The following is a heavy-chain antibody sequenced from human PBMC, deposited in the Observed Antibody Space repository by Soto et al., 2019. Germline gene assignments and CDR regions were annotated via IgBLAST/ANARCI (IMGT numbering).Heavy chain of an antibody. J-gene: IGHJ2*01. CDR1: GFTISRYG. CDR2: LWSDGTT. V-gene: IGHV3-49*04. Sequence: GGFLRLSCAASGFTISRYGMHWVRQAPGKGLEWVAVLWSDGTTEHAASVKGRFTISRDDSKSIAYLQMNSLKTEDTAVYYCTRRGIEAWYFDLWGRGTLVTVSS. D-gene: IGHD6-13*01. CDR3: TRRGIEAWYFDL.